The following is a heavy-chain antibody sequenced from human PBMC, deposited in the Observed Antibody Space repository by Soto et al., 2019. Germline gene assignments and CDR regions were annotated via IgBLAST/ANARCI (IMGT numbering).Heavy chain of an antibody. D-gene: IGHD1-20*01. Sequence: PSETLSLTCPVPGVSITPYYWTWIRHPPGKGLEWIGYVYHTGNTSYNPSLKSRVTISLDTSKNQVSLRLKSVTAADTAVYYCAREQYNWKLWGQGTLVTVSS. CDR1: GVSITPYY. V-gene: IGHV4-59*01. CDR2: VYHTGNT. CDR3: AREQYNWKL. J-gene: IGHJ4*02.